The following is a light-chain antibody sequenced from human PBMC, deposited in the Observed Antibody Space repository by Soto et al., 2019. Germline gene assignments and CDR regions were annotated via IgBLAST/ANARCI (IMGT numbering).Light chain of an antibody. CDR1: QSVSSSSY. V-gene: IGKV3-20*01. CDR2: GAS. CDR3: QQYNNGPTYT. Sequence: EIVLTQSPGTLSLSPGERATLSCRASQSVSSSSYLAWYQQKPGQAPRLLIYGASSRATGIPDRFSGSGSATDFTLTISSLQSEDFAVYYCQQYNNGPTYTFGQGTKLEIK. J-gene: IGKJ2*01.